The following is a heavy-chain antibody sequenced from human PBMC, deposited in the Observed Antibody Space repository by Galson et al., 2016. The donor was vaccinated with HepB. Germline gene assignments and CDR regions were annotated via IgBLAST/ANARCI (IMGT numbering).Heavy chain of an antibody. Sequence: SLRLSCAASGFSVSSYALSWVRQPPGKGLEWVSTISGSGDKTYYIDSVKGRFTISRDNSKDTLYLQMHRLRVEDTAVYYCVSPSGYCSSLSCPVDYWGPGTLVSVSS. CDR3: VSPSGYCSSLSCPVDY. D-gene: IGHD2-2*01. CDR2: ISGSGDKT. CDR1: GFSVSSYA. J-gene: IGHJ4*02. V-gene: IGHV3-23*01.